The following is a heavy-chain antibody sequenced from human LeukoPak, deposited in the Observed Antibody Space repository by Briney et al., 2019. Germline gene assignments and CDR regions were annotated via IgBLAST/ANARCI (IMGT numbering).Heavy chain of an antibody. CDR3: ARYVESSSTGTMDAFDI. CDR2: IYYSGST. CDR1: GGSISNGGHY. D-gene: IGHD1-1*01. J-gene: IGHJ3*02. V-gene: IGHV4-31*03. Sequence: SETLSLTSTVSGGSISNGGHYWSWIRQHPGKGLEWIGFIYYSGSTYYNPSLKSRITISVDTSNNQFSLRLSSVTAADTAVYYCARYVESSSTGTMDAFDIWGQGTMVTVSS.